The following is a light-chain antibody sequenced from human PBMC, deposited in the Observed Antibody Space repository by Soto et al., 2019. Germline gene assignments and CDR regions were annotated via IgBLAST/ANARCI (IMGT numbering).Light chain of an antibody. CDR2: KAS. Sequence: DIQMTQSPSTLSGSVGDRVTITCRASQTISSWLAWYQQKPGKVPKLLIYKASTLKSGVPSRFSGSGSGTEFTLTISSLQPDDFATYYCQHYNSYSEACGEGTKVELK. CDR3: QHYNSYSEA. J-gene: IGKJ1*01. CDR1: QTISSW. V-gene: IGKV1-5*03.